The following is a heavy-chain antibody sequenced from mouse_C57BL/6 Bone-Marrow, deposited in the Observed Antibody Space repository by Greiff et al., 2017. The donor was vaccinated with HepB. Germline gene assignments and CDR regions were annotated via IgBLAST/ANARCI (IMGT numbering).Heavy chain of an antibody. J-gene: IGHJ4*01. D-gene: IGHD2-3*01. V-gene: IGHV3-6*01. Sequence: EVQLQESGPGLVKPSQSLSLPCSVTGYSITSGYYWNWIRQFPGNKLEWMGYISYDGGNNYNPSLKNRISITRDTSKNQFFLKLNSVTTEDTATYYCASYDGYYYYAMDYWGQGTSVTVSS. CDR2: ISYDGGN. CDR1: GYSITSGYY. CDR3: ASYDGYYYYAMDY.